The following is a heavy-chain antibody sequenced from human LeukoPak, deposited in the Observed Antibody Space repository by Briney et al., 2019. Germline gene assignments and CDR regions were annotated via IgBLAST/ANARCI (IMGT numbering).Heavy chain of an antibody. J-gene: IGHJ4*02. Sequence: GGSLRLSCAASGFTFSSNGMHWVRQAPGKGLEWVSFIRYDGSYKYYADSVKGRFTISRDNSKYTLYLQMNSLRAEDTAVYYCAKDSLRKTIVGTTTRGVNDYWGQGTLVTVSS. D-gene: IGHD1-26*01. CDR1: GFTFSSNG. V-gene: IGHV3-30*02. CDR2: IRYDGSYK. CDR3: AKDSLRKTIVGTTTRGVNDY.